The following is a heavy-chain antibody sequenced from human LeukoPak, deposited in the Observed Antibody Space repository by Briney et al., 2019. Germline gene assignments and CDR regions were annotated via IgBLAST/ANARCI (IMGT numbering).Heavy chain of an antibody. J-gene: IGHJ4*02. CDR2: ITGSGGST. V-gene: IGHV3-23*01. CDR3: ASGAYSSGCRVSCY. D-gene: IGHD6-19*01. CDR1: GFTFSSYA. Sequence: PGGSLRLSCAASGFTFSSYAMSWVRQAPGKGLEWVSAITGSGGSTYYADSVKGRFTISRDNSKNTLYLQMNSLRAEDTAVYYCASGAYSSGCRVSCYWGQGTLVTVSS.